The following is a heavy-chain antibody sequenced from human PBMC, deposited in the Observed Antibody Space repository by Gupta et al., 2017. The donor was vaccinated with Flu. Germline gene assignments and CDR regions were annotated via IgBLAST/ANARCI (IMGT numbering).Heavy chain of an antibody. CDR3: AKQSSPLGNRNYCDAFDL. Sequence: QMQLVESGGGVVQPGRSLRRSCAAAGFTFSNFGIHWVRRPPGKGLEWVTVISYDGNNKYYGDSVKGRFTVSRDNSKNTLYLQMHSLTTEDTAVYYCAKQSSPLGNRNYCDAFDLWGQVTMVTVAS. CDR2: ISYDGNNK. CDR1: GFTFSNFG. D-gene: IGHD1-14*01. J-gene: IGHJ3*01. V-gene: IGHV3-30*18.